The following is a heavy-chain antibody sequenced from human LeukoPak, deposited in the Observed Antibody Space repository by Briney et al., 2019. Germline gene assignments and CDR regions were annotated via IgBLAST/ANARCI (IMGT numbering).Heavy chain of an antibody. CDR1: GYSISNYY. V-gene: IGHV4-4*07. J-gene: IGHJ4*02. CDR2: IYISGST. CDR3: ARDRGTWNDDGFDY. Sequence: PSETLSLTCTVSGYSISNYYWSWIRQPAGKGLEWIGRIYISGSTNYNPSLKSRVTMSVDTSKNQFSLKLSPVTAADTAVYYCARDRGTWNDDGFDYWGQGTLVTVSS. D-gene: IGHD1-1*01.